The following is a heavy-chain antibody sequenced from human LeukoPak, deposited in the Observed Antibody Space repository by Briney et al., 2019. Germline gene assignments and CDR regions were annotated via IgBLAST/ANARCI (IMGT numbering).Heavy chain of an antibody. J-gene: IGHJ4*02. D-gene: IGHD3-10*01. CDR2: ISGSGGST. V-gene: IGHV3-23*01. CDR1: GFTFSSYA. CDR3: AKVSMVRGPPLYYFDY. Sequence: GGSLRLSCAASGFTFSSYAMSWVRQAPGKGLEWVSAISGSGGSTYYADSVKGRFTISRDNSKNTLYLQMNSLRAKDTAVYYCAKVSMVRGPPLYYFDYWGQGTLVTVSS.